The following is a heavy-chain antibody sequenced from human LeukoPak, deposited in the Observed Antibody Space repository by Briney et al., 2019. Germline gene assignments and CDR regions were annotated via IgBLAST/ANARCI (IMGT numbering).Heavy chain of an antibody. V-gene: IGHV3-7*01. CDR1: GFTFSSYW. CDR3: ARSQLGFSSGYLVQAFDI. D-gene: IGHD3-22*01. J-gene: IGHJ3*02. Sequence: GGSLRLSCAASGFTFSSYWMSWVRQAPGKGLEWVANIKQDGSEKYYVDSVKGRFTISRDNAKNSLYLQMNSLRAEDTAVYYCARSQLGFSSGYLVQAFDIWGQGTMVTVSS. CDR2: IKQDGSEK.